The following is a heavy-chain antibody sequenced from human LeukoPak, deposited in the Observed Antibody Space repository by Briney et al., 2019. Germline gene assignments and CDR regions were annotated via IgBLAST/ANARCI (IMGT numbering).Heavy chain of an antibody. J-gene: IGHJ4*02. V-gene: IGHV1-46*01. CDR3: ASPHGASYYYFDY. CDR2: INPSGTST. D-gene: IGHD4/OR15-4a*01. Sequence: ASVTVSCTASGYMFTTSFMHWVRQAPGQGLEWMGVINPSGTSTDYAQKFQGRVTMTRDTYTNTVYMELSSLRSEDTAVYYCASPHGASYYYFDYWGQGTLVTVSS. CDR1: GYMFTTSF.